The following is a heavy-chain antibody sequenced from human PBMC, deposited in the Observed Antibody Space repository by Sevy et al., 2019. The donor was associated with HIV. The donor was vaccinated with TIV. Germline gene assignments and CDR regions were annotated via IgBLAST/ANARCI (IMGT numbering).Heavy chain of an antibody. Sequence: GGSLRLSCAASGFTFSDYWMNWVRQAPGEGLEWVANIKQDGSEKHYVDSVKGRFTISRDNAKNSVYLQMNSLRGDDTAVYFCARDPQFGESSASTPSLDCWGQGTLVTVSS. CDR3: ARDPQFGESSASTPSLDC. J-gene: IGHJ4*02. D-gene: IGHD2-15*01. CDR2: IKQDGSEK. CDR1: GFTFSDYW. V-gene: IGHV3-7*01.